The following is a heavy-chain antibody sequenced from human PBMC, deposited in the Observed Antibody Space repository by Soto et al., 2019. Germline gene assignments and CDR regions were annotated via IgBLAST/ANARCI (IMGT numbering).Heavy chain of an antibody. V-gene: IGHV1-2*04. CDR3: ARGIRLSPQGGAYYYYYGMDV. D-gene: IGHD5-18*01. Sequence: ASVKVSCKASGYTFTGYYMHWVRQAPGQGLEWMGWINPNSGGTNYAQKFQGWVTMTRDTSISTAYMELSRLRSDDTAVYYCARGIRLSPQGGAYYYYYGMDVWGQGTTVTVSS. J-gene: IGHJ6*02. CDR2: INPNSGGT. CDR1: GYTFTGYY.